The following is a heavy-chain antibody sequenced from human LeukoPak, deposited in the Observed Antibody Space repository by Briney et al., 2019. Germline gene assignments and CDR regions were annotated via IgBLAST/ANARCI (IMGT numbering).Heavy chain of an antibody. CDR2: INHSGRP. J-gene: IGHJ6*02. CDR1: GGSFSGCY. Sequence: PSETLSLTCAVYGGSFSGCYWSWIRLRPGPGMEWIGEINHSGRPNHNPSHNRRVTISVETSKNQFSLELSSVTAADAAVYYCARDRYSNYGLYYYYGMDVWGQGTTVTVSS. D-gene: IGHD4-11*01. V-gene: IGHV4-34*01. CDR3: ARDRYSNYGLYYYYGMDV.